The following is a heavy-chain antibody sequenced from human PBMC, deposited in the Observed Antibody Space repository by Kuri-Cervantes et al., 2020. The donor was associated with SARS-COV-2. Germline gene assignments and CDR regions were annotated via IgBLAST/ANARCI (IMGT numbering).Heavy chain of an antibody. D-gene: IGHD2-2*01. CDR1: GFTFSSYA. CDR3: ARETNRYCSSTSCYFSVRDDAFDI. V-gene: IGHV3-30*04. J-gene: IGHJ3*02. CDR2: ISYDGSNK. Sequence: LSLTCAASGFTFSSYAMHWVRQAPGKGLEWVAVISYDGSNKYYADSVKGRFTISRDNSKNTLYLQMNSLRAEDTAVYYCARETNRYCSSTSCYFSVRDDAFDIWGQGTMVTVSS.